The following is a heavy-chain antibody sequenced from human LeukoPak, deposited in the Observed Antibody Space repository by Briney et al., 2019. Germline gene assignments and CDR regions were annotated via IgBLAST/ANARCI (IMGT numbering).Heavy chain of an antibody. J-gene: IGHJ4*02. CDR3: ARDYCSSTSCLFDY. V-gene: IGHV1-2*06. D-gene: IGHD2-2*01. Sequence: GASVKVSCKASGYTFTGYHMHWVRQAPGQGLEWMGRINPNSGDTNYAQKFQGRVTMTRDTSISTAYMVLSRLRSDDTAMYYCARDYCSSTSCLFDYWGQGTLVTVSS. CDR1: GYTFTGYH. CDR2: INPNSGDT.